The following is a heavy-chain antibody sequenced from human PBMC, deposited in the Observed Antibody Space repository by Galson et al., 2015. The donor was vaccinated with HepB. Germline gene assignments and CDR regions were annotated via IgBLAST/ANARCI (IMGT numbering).Heavy chain of an antibody. CDR3: AKQPPYCGGDCYGTFDY. V-gene: IGHV3-23*01. CDR1: GFTFSTYA. J-gene: IGHJ4*02. CDR2: ISGSGGST. D-gene: IGHD2-21*01. Sequence: SLRLSCAASGFTFSTYAMSWVRQAPGKGLEWVSAISGSGGSTYYADSVKGRFTISRDNSKNTLYLQMNSLRAEDTAVYYCAKQPPYCGGDCYGTFDYWGQGTLVTVSS.